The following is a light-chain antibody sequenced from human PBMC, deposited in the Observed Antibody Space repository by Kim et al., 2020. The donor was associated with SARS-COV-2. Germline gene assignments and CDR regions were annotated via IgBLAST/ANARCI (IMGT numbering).Light chain of an antibody. V-gene: IGLV2-14*04. J-gene: IGLJ2*01. Sequence: GQSITISCTGTSSDVGGYNYVSWFQQHPGKAPKFMIYDGSKRPSGVSNRFSGSKSGNTASLTISGLQAEDEADYYCSSYTTSSTEVFGGGTQLTVL. CDR2: DGS. CDR1: SSDVGGYNY. CDR3: SSYTTSSTEV.